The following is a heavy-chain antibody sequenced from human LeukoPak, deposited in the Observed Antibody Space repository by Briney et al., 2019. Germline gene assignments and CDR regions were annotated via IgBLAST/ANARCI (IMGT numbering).Heavy chain of an antibody. CDR3: ARVPVVVAASYFDY. V-gene: IGHV3-21*01. CDR2: ISSSISYI. J-gene: IGHJ4*02. D-gene: IGHD2-15*01. Sequence: GGSLRLSCAASGFTFSSYSMNWVRQAPGRGLEWVSSISSSISYIYYADSVKGRFTISRDNAKNSLYLQMNSLRAEDTAVYYCARVPVVVAASYFDYWGQGTLVTVSS. CDR1: GFTFSSYS.